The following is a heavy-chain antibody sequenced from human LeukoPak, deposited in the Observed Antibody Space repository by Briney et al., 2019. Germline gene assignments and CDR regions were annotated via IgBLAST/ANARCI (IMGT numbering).Heavy chain of an antibody. D-gene: IGHD3-16*01. CDR3: GGAAQGGLFDY. CDR2: ISYDGSNK. Sequence: GGSLRLSCAASGFTFSSYGMHWVRQAPGKGLEWVAVISYDGSNKYYADSVKGRFTISRDNSKNTLYLQMNSLRAEDTAVYYCGGAAQGGLFDYWGQGTLVTVSS. J-gene: IGHJ4*02. V-gene: IGHV3-30*03. CDR1: GFTFSSYG.